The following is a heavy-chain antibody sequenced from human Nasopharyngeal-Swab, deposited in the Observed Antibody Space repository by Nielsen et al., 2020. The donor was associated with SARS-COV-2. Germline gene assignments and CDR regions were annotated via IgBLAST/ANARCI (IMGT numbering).Heavy chain of an antibody. D-gene: IGHD5-24*01. CDR3: ATVSIEMATINAFDI. J-gene: IGHJ3*02. CDR2: IIPILGIA. CDR1: GGTFSSYA. V-gene: IGHV1-69*04. Sequence: SVKVSCKASGGTFSSYAISWVRQAPGQGLEWMGRIIPILGIANYAQKFQGRVTITADTSTDTAYMELSSLRSEDTAVYYCATVSIEMATINAFDIWGQGTMVTVSS.